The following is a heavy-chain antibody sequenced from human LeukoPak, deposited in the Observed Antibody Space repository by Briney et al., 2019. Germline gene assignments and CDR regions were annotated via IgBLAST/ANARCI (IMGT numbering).Heavy chain of an antibody. CDR3: VRDFAGPRNWFDP. D-gene: IGHD6-13*01. CDR2: IYYSGST. V-gene: IGHV4-59*01. CDR1: GGSISSYY. J-gene: IGHJ5*02. Sequence: SETLSLTCTVSGGSISSYYWSWIRQPPGKGLEWIGYIYYSGSTNYNPSLKSRVTISVDTSKNQFSLKLSSVTAADTAVYYCVRDFAGPRNWFDPWGQGTLVTVSS.